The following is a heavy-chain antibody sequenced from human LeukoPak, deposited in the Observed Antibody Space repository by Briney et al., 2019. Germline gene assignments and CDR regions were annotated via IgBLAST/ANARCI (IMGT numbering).Heavy chain of an antibody. CDR1: GFTFSTYW. CDR3: ARYTGYALSY. V-gene: IGHV3-7*04. J-gene: IGHJ4*02. D-gene: IGHD5-12*01. CDR2: INQHGSES. Sequence: GGSLRLSCAASGFTFSTYWMSWVRQAPGKGLEWVANINQHGSESYYVDSVKGRFTISRGNAKNSLYLQMNSLRAEDTAVYYCARYTGYALSYWGQGTLVTVSS.